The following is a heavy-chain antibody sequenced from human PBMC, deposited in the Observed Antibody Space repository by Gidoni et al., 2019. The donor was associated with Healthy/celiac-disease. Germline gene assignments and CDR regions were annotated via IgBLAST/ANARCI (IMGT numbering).Heavy chain of an antibody. CDR3: ARGSGYCSSTSCATTNSYWYFDL. CDR2: TYYSGST. CDR1: GGSISSGDYY. D-gene: IGHD2-2*03. V-gene: IGHV4-30-4*01. J-gene: IGHJ2*01. Sequence: QVQLQESGSGLVKPSQTLSITCTVSGGSISSGDYYWRWIRQPPGKGLGWIGYTYYSGSTYYNPSLKSRVTISVDTSKNQFSLKLSSVTATDTAVYYCARGSGYCSSTSCATTNSYWYFDLWGRGTLVTVSS.